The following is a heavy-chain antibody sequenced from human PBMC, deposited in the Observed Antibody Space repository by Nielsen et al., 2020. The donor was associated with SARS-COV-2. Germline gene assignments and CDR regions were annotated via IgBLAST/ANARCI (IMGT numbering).Heavy chain of an antibody. J-gene: IGHJ4*02. CDR2: ISYDGSNK. CDR3: ARGNGWGSYFDY. CDR1: GFKFSSFA. Sequence: GESLKISCAASGFKFSSFAMSWVRQAPGKGLEWVAVISYDGSNKYYADSVKGRFTISRDNSKNTLYLQMNSLRAEDTAVYYCARGNGWGSYFDYWGQGTLVTVSS. D-gene: IGHD7-27*01. V-gene: IGHV3-30-3*01.